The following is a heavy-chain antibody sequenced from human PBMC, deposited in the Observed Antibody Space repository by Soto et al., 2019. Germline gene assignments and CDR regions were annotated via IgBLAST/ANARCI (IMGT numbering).Heavy chain of an antibody. CDR2: ISSSSSYI. J-gene: IGHJ4*02. V-gene: IGHV3-21*01. CDR1: GFTFSSYS. D-gene: IGHD6-19*01. CDR3: ARDVAAVAGLLDY. Sequence: EVQLVESGGGLVKPGGSLRLSCAASGFTFSSYSMNWVRQAPVKGLEWVSSISSSSSYIYYSNSVKGRFTISRDNAKNSLYLQMNSLRAEHTAVYYCARDVAAVAGLLDYLGQGTLVTVSS.